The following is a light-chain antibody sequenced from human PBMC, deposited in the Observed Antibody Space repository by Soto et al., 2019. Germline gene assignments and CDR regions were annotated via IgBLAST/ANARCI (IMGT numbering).Light chain of an antibody. Sequence: EIVMTQSPATLSVSPGDRATLSCRASQSVSSNLGWYQQKPGQAPRLLIYGASTRALGIPARFSGRGSETDFTHTISSLQSEDFALYFCQQDNTWPLTFGGGTRVEI. CDR1: QSVSSN. V-gene: IGKV3-15*01. CDR2: GAS. J-gene: IGKJ4*01. CDR3: QQDNTWPLT.